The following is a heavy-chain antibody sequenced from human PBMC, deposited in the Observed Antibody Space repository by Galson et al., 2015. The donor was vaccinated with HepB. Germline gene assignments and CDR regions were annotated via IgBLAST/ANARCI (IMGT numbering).Heavy chain of an antibody. J-gene: IGHJ4*02. CDR2: VSRSGSST. Sequence: SLRLSCAASGFPFSDVWMIWVRQVPGKGLEWVSAVSRSGSSTYYADSVKGRFTISRDNSNNTVSLHMSSLRVEDTAFYFCAKDWGQRRLAYFDYWGQGVLVTVST. V-gene: IGHV3-23*01. CDR1: GFPFSDVW. D-gene: IGHD3-16*01. CDR3: AKDWGQRRLAYFDY.